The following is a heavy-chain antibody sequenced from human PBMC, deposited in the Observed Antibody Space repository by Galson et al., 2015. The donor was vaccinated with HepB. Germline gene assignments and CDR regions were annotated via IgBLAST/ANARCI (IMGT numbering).Heavy chain of an antibody. Sequence: SLRLSCAASGFTFSSYGMHWVRQAPGKGLEWVAVISYDGSNKYYADSVKGRFTISRDNSKNTLYLQMNSLRAEDTAVYYCAKDLGSYGTVGFDPWGQGTLVTVSS. CDR1: GFTFSSYG. V-gene: IGHV3-30*18. D-gene: IGHD4-23*01. J-gene: IGHJ5*02. CDR2: ISYDGSNK. CDR3: AKDLGSYGTVGFDP.